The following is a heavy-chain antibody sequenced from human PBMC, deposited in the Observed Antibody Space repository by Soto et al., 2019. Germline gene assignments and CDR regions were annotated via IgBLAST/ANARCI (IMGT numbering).Heavy chain of an antibody. CDR2: ISYDGKEK. Sequence: QVQLVESGGGVVQPGGSLRLSCATSGFLFSGYAMLWVRQTPGKGLEWVAVISYDGKEKYYADSAEGRFTISRESSGVTLYLQMSSLRVEDTAVYYCARGRGLAARPQHLDHWGQGTLVTVSS. CDR3: ARGRGLAARPQHLDH. D-gene: IGHD6-6*01. CDR1: GFLFSGYA. J-gene: IGHJ4*02. V-gene: IGHV3-30*04.